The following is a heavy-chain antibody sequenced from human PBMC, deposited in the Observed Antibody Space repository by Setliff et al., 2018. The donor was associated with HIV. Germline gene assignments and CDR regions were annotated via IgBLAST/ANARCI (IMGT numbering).Heavy chain of an antibody. V-gene: IGHV3-23*01. CDR1: GFTFSNYV. Sequence: PGGSLRLSCAASGFTFSNYVMSWVRQTPGKGLEWVSVISSSGGRTYHADSVKGRFTISRDNSKNTLYLQMSSLRVEDTAVYYCVKVSRGTVVRGVILVGYFDYWGQGTLVTV. J-gene: IGHJ4*02. CDR3: VKVSRGTVVRGVILVGYFDY. D-gene: IGHD3-10*02. CDR2: ISSSGGRT.